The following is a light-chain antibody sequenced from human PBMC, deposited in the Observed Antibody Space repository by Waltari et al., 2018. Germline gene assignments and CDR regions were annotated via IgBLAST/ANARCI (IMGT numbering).Light chain of an antibody. V-gene: IGKV3-15*01. J-gene: IGKJ1*01. CDR3: QQYNNWPPGT. CDR1: QSIGSR. CDR2: RTS. Sequence: ETVVTQSPATLSVSPGERATLSCKTSQSIGSRLAWYQQKPGQAPRLLIYRTSTRATGIPDRFSGSGSESEFTLTISSLQSEDVAVYYCQQYNNWPPGTFGQGTKVEI.